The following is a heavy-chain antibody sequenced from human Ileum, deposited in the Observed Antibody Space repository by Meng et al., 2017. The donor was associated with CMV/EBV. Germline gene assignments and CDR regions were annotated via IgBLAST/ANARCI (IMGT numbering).Heavy chain of an antibody. CDR1: GFTFMNYA. CDR3: ARDESTGWYDY. D-gene: IGHD6-19*01. Sequence: SGFTFMNYARHWVRQAPGKGLEWVAVISYDGTNKYGSNKYYADSVKGRFTISRDNSKNTVYLQMHSLRPEDTAVYYCARDESTGWYDYWGQGTLVTVSS. CDR2: ISYDGTNKYGSNK. J-gene: IGHJ4*02. V-gene: IGHV3-30-3*01.